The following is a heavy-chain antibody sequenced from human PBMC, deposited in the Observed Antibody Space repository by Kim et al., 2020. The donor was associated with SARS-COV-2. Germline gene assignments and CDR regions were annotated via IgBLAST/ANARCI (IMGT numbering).Heavy chain of an antibody. D-gene: IGHD6-19*01. V-gene: IGHV3-11*01. J-gene: IGHJ4*02. CDR1: GFTFSDYY. Sequence: GGSLRLSCAASGFTFSDYYMSWIRQAPGKGLEWVSYISSSGSTIYYADSVKGRFTISRDNAKNSLYLQMNSLRAEDTAVYYCASRDHSSGWVVDYWGQGTLVTVSS. CDR3: ASRDHSSGWVVDY. CDR2: ISSSGSTI.